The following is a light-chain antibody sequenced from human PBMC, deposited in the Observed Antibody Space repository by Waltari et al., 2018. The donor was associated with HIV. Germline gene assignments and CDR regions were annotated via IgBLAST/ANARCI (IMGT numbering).Light chain of an antibody. CDR1: SSDVGSYNL. CDR3: CSYAGSSTVV. CDR2: EGS. Sequence: QSALTQPASVSGSPGQSITISCTGTSSDVGSYNLVSWYQQHPGKAPKLMIYEGSKRPSGGSNRFAVSKSGNTSSRTISGLQAEDDADYYCCSYAGSSTVVFGGGTKLTVL. V-gene: IGLV2-23*01. J-gene: IGLJ2*01.